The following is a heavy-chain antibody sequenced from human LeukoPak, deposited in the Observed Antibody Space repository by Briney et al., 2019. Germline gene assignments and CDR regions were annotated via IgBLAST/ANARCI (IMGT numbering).Heavy chain of an antibody. CDR3: AREFLGGSSWFEFLDY. V-gene: IGHV3-23*01. Sequence: PGGSLRLSCAASGITFSSYSMSWIRQTPGKGLEWVSAISGSGGSTYYAYSVKGRFTISRDNSKNTLFLHMNSLRAEDTAVYYCAREFLGGSSWFEFLDYWGQGTLVTASS. CDR1: GITFSSYS. J-gene: IGHJ4*02. CDR2: ISGSGGST. D-gene: IGHD6-13*01.